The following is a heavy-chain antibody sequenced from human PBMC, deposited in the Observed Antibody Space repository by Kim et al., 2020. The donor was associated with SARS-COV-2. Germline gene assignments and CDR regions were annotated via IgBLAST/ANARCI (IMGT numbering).Heavy chain of an antibody. D-gene: IGHD3-22*01. V-gene: IGHV3-23*01. J-gene: IGHJ4*02. CDR1: GFTFSSYA. Sequence: GGSLRLSCAASGFTFSSYAMSWVRQAPGKGLEWVSAISGSGGSTYYADSVKGRFTISRDNSKNTLYLQMNSLRAEDTAVYYCAKVGTYYYDSSGYYYGTYWGQGTLVTVSS. CDR2: ISGSGGST. CDR3: AKVGTYYYDSSGYYYGTY.